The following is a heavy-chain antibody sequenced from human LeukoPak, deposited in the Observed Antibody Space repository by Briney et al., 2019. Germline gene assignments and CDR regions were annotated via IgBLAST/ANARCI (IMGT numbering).Heavy chain of an antibody. CDR1: GGTFSSYA. Sequence: SVKVSCKASGGTFSSYAISWVRQAPGQGLEWMGGIIPIFGTANCAQKFQGRVTITADESTSTAYMELSSLRSEDTAVYYCARVGCSSTSCPSSAGDYWGQGTLVTVSS. CDR3: ARVGCSSTSCPSSAGDY. CDR2: IIPIFGTA. J-gene: IGHJ4*02. V-gene: IGHV1-69*13. D-gene: IGHD2-2*01.